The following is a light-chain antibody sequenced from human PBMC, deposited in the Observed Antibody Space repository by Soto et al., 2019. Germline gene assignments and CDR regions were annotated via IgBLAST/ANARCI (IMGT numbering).Light chain of an antibody. CDR2: SSS. CDR3: RQTFSTQIS. J-gene: IGKJ4*02. V-gene: IGKV1-39*01. Sequence: DIEMTQSPSSLSASAGDKVTITCRASQNIGDYLSWYQQRPGKAPKLLIYSSSILHSAASSRFSGGGSGTDFTLTISGLQPDDFATDYGRQTFSTQISFGGGTTVDIK. CDR1: QNIGDY.